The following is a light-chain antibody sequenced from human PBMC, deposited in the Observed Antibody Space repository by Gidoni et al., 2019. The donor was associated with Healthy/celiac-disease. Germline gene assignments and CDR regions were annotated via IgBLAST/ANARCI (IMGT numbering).Light chain of an antibody. V-gene: IGKV1-33*01. CDR2: DAS. Sequence: DLQVTPSPSSLSASVGDRVTITCQASQDISNYLNWYQQKPGKAPKLLIYDASNLETGVPSRFSGSGSGTDFTFTISSLQPEDIATYYCQQYDNLLTFGPGTKVDIK. CDR1: QDISNY. J-gene: IGKJ3*01. CDR3: QQYDNLLT.